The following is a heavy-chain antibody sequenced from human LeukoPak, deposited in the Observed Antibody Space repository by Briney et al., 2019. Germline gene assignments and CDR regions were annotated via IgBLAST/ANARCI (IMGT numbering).Heavy chain of an antibody. CDR3: AKEVIFGPDY. D-gene: IGHD3-3*02. J-gene: IGHJ4*02. CDR1: GFTFSSYG. CDR2: IRYDGNRT. V-gene: IGHV3-30*02. Sequence: GGSLSLSWEAPGFTFSSYGMHWVRQVPGKGLEWVTFIRYDGNRTYSAASVKARSTISRNTSKNTVYIQMSSLRAEDTAVYYCAKEVIFGPDYWGQGTLVTVSS.